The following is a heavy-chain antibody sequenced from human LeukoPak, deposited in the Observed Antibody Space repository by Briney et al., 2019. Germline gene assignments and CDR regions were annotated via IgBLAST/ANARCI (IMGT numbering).Heavy chain of an antibody. CDR2: ISSSGSTI. Sequence: GALRLSCAASGFTFSSYGMSWVRQAPGKGLEWVSYISSSGSTIYYADSVKGRFTISRDNAKNSLYLQMNSLRAEDTAVYYCAKSGYNRFDYWGQGTLVTVSS. CDR3: AKSGYNRFDY. D-gene: IGHD5-24*01. CDR1: GFTFSSYG. V-gene: IGHV3-48*04. J-gene: IGHJ4*02.